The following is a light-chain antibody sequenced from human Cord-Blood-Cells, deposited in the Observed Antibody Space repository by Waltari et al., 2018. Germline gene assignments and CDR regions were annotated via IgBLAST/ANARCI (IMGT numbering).Light chain of an antibody. CDR2: EDN. Sequence: NFMLTQPHSVSESPGNTVTLSCTRSSGSIASNYVQWYQQRPGSSPTTVIYEDNQRPSGVPDRFSGSIDSSSNSASLTISGLKTEDEADYYCQSYDSSNQVFGGGTKLTVL. CDR1: SGSIASNY. J-gene: IGLJ3*02. CDR3: QSYDSSNQV. V-gene: IGLV6-57*01.